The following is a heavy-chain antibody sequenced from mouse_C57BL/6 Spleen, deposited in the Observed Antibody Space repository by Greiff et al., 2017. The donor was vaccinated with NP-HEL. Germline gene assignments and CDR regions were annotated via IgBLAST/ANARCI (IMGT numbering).Heavy chain of an antibody. CDR3: TTPKLAWFAY. D-gene: IGHD4-1*01. CDR1: GFNIKDDY. Sequence: EVQLQQSGAELVRPGASVKLSCTASGFNIKDDYMHWVKQRPEQGLEWIGWIDPENGDTEYASKFQGKATITADTSSNTAYLQLSSLTSEDTAVYYCTTPKLAWFAYWVQGTLVTVSA. J-gene: IGHJ3*01. V-gene: IGHV14-4*01. CDR2: IDPENGDT.